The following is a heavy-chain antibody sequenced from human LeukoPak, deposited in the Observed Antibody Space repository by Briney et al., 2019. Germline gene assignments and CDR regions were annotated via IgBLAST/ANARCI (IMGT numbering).Heavy chain of an antibody. CDR2: INHSGST. J-gene: IGHJ5*02. V-gene: IGHV4-34*09. D-gene: IGHD4-17*01. CDR1: GGSFSGYY. CDR3: ARADYGHWFDP. Sequence: SETLSLTCAVYGGSFSGYYWSWIRQPPGKGLEWIGEINHSGSTNYNPSLKGRVTISVDTSKNQFSLKLSSVTAADTAVYYCARADYGHWFDPWGQGTLVTVSS.